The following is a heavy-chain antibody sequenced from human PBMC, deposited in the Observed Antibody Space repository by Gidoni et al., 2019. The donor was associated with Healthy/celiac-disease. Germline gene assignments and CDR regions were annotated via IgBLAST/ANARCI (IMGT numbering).Heavy chain of an antibody. CDR1: GGSFSGYY. CDR2: INHSGST. V-gene: IGHV4-34*01. CDR3: ARGGKLQGDYFDY. Sequence: QVQLQQWGAGLLKPSETLSLTCAVYGGSFSGYYWSWIRQPPGKGLEWIGEINHSGSTNYNPSLKSRVTISVDTSKNQFSLKLSSVTAADTAVYYCARGGKLQGDYFDYWGQGTLVTVSS. J-gene: IGHJ4*02. D-gene: IGHD1-26*01.